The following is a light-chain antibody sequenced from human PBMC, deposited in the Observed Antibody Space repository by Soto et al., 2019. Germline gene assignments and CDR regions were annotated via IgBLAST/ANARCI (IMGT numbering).Light chain of an antibody. J-gene: IGKJ5*01. Sequence: DIQMTQSPSSLSASVVDRVTITFRASQSISSYLAWYQQKPGKAPKLLIYAASTLQSGVPSRFSGSGSGTEFTLTISSLQPEDFATYFCQQLNSYPITFGQGTRLEIK. V-gene: IGKV1-9*01. CDR1: QSISSY. CDR3: QQLNSYPIT. CDR2: AAS.